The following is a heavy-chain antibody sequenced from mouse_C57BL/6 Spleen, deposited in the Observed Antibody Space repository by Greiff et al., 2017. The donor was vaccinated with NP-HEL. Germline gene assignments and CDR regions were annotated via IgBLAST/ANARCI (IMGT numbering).Heavy chain of an antibody. Sequence: DVQLQESGPGLVKPSQSLSLTCSVPGYSITSGYYWNWIRQFPGNKLEWMGYISYDGSNNYNPSLKNRISITRDTSMNQFFLKLNSVTTEDTATYYCAREGDYYGSSYGYFDVWGTGTTVTVSS. CDR1: GYSITSGYY. D-gene: IGHD1-1*01. CDR3: AREGDYYGSSYGYFDV. CDR2: ISYDGSN. V-gene: IGHV3-6*01. J-gene: IGHJ1*03.